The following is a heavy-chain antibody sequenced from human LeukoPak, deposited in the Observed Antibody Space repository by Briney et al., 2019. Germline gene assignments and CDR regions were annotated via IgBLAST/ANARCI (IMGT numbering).Heavy chain of an antibody. CDR1: GFTFSSYW. Sequence: PGGSLRLSCAASGFTFSSYWMSWVRQAPGKGLEWVANIKQDGSEKYYVDSVKGRFTISRDNAKNSLYLQMNSLRAEDTAVYYCASDYYGSGSYWFDYWGQGTLVTVSS. CDR3: ASDYYGSGSYWFDY. J-gene: IGHJ4*02. CDR2: IKQDGSEK. D-gene: IGHD3-10*01. V-gene: IGHV3-7*01.